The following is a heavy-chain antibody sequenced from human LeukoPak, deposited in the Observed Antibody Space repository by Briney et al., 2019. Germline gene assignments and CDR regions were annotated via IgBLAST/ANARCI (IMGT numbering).Heavy chain of an antibody. CDR2: INPSGGSI. CDR1: GYPFISNY. D-gene: IGHD2-21*02. J-gene: IGHJ6*03. V-gene: IGHV1-46*01. Sequence: ASVKVSCKASGYPFISNYIYWVRQAPGQGLEWMGIINPSGGSISYAQKIQGRVTMTRDTSTSTVYMELSRLRSDDTAVYYCARATANYYYYYMDVWGKGTTVTVSS. CDR3: ARATANYYYYYMDV.